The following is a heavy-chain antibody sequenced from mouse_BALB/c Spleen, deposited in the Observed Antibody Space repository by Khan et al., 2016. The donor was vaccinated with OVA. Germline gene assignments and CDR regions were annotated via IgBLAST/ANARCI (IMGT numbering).Heavy chain of an antibody. CDR2: ISSGGSYT. CDR1: GFTFSTYG. J-gene: IGHJ3*01. D-gene: IGHD1-1*02. CDR3: ARLADYYNSEGFAY. V-gene: IGHV5-6*01. Sequence: EVELVESGGDLVKPGGSLKLSCAASGFTFSTYGMSWVRQTPDKRLEWVATISSGGSYTYYVDSVKGRFTISRDNAKNTLYRQMSSLKSEDTAMYYCARLADYYNSEGFAYWGQGTLVTVSA.